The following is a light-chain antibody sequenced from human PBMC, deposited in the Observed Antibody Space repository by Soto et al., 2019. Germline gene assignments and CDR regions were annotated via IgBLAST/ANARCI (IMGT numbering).Light chain of an antibody. V-gene: IGKV3-20*01. CDR1: QSVTNSY. CDR2: DAS. Sequence: EIVLTQSPGTLSLSPGERATLSCRASQSVTNSYLAWYQQKPGQAPRRFIYDASRRATGIPDRFSGSGSGTDFTLTISRLQPEDFAVYYCQQYGRSLTFGGGTKVEIK. CDR3: QQYGRSLT. J-gene: IGKJ4*01.